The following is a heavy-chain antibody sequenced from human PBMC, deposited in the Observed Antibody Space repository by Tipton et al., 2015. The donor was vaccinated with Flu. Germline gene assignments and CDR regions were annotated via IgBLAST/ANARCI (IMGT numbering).Heavy chain of an antibody. CDR1: GFAFSSFW. D-gene: IGHD6-19*01. V-gene: IGHV3-74*01. CDR2: ISPDGSYT. Sequence: SLRLSCAASGFAFSSFWAHWVRQVPGKGLVWVSRISPDGSYTSYADSVKGRFTISRDNAKNTLYLQMNSLRAEDTAVYYCAKVIPELVAGLDYWGQGTLVTVSS. J-gene: IGHJ4*02. CDR3: AKVIPELVAGLDY.